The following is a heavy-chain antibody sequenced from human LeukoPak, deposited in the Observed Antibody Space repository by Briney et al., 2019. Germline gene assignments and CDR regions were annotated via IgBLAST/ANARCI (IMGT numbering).Heavy chain of an antibody. CDR1: GFTVSSNY. CDR3: AAQSFRGVINY. CDR2: IYSGGST. V-gene: IGHV3-53*01. D-gene: IGHD3-10*01. Sequence: PGGSLRLSCAASGFTVSSNYMSWVRQAPGKGLEWVSVIYSGGSTYYADSVKGRFTISRDNSKNTLYLQMNSLRAEDTAVYYCAAQSFRGVINYWGQGTLVTVSS. J-gene: IGHJ4*02.